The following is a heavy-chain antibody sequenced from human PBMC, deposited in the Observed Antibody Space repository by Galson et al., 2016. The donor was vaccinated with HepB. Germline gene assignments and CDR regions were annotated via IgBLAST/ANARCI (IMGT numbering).Heavy chain of an antibody. CDR3: AKTGDYGSYRDGYDI. Sequence: SLRLSCAASGFTFSSNAMSWVRQAPGKGLEWVSVISGSGGYTYYADSVKVRFTISRDNSQNTLFLQMNSLRAEDTAVYYWAKTGDYGSYRDGYDIWAQGTLVTVSS. V-gene: IGHV3-23*01. CDR1: GFTFSSNA. CDR2: ISGSGGYT. J-gene: IGHJ3*02. D-gene: IGHD1-26*01.